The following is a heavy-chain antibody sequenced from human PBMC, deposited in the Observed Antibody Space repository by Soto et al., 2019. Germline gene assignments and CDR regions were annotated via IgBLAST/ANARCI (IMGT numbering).Heavy chain of an antibody. V-gene: IGHV3-21*01. Sequence: EVQLVESGGGLVKPGGSLRLSCAASGFTFSTYTMNWVRQAPGKGLEWVSSISSTSSYIFYTDSVKGRFTISRDNAKKSLYLQMNSLRAEDTAVYYCARGESTGTPFFDSRGQGTLVTVSS. J-gene: IGHJ4*02. CDR1: GFTFSTYT. D-gene: IGHD1-1*01. CDR2: ISSTSSYI. CDR3: ARGESTGTPFFDS.